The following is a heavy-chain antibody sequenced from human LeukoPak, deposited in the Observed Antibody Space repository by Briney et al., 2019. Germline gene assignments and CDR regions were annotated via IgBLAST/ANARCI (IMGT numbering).Heavy chain of an antibody. J-gene: IGHJ3*01. CDR1: DGSISNYY. D-gene: IGHD6-25*01. CDR3: ARDALSANAFDV. V-gene: IGHV4-59*01. CDR2: ISHIGST. Sequence: SETLSLTCSVSDGSISNYYWNWIRQTPGKGLEWIGYISHIGSTNYNPSLKSRLTISVDRSKNQFSLKLNSVTAADTAVYYCARDALSANAFDVWGQGTVVTVSS.